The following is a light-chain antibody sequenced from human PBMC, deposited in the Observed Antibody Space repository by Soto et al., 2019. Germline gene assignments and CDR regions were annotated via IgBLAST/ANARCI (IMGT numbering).Light chain of an antibody. CDR3: MLYMGGGLVV. V-gene: IGLV8-61*01. Sequence: QTVVTQEPSFSVSPGGTVTLTCGLTSGSVSTTYYPSWYQQTPGQAPRTLIYSTNIRSCGVPDRFSGSILGNKAALTITGAQADDESDYHCMLYMGGGLVVFGGGTKLTVL. J-gene: IGLJ2*01. CDR2: STN. CDR1: SGSVSTTYY.